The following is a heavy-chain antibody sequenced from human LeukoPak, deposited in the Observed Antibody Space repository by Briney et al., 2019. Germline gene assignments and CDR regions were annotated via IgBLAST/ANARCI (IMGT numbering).Heavy chain of an antibody. V-gene: IGHV3-30*02. CDR3: AKESDAFDV. CDR1: GLTFSSYV. J-gene: IGHJ3*01. CDR2: IWYDGSHK. Sequence: GGSLRLSCAASGLTFSSYVMHWVRQAPGTGLQWVAAIWYDGSHKYYADSVKGRFIISRDNSKNTLYLQMDSLRAEDTAVYYCAKESDAFDVWGQGTVVTVSS.